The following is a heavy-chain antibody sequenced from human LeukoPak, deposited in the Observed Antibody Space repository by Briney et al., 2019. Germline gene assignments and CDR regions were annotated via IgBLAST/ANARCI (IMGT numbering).Heavy chain of an antibody. CDR1: GFTFSTYA. CDR3: ARDGGGYLQPTDY. Sequence: AGGSLRLSCAASGFTFSTYAMTWVRQAPGKGLEWVSFISGSGDSTYYADSVKGRFSISRDNSKDTLYLQMNSLRAADTAVYQCARDGGGYLQPTDYRGQGTLFTVSS. CDR2: ISGSGDST. D-gene: IGHD1-1*01. V-gene: IGHV3-23*01. J-gene: IGHJ4*02.